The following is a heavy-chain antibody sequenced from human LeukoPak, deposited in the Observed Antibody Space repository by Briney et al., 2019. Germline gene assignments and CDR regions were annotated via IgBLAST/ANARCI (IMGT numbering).Heavy chain of an antibody. J-gene: IGHJ4*02. V-gene: IGHV3-21*01. CDR3: ARDPIAVADLFDY. Sequence: NPGGSLRLSCAASGFTFSSYSMNWVRQAPGKGLEWVSSISSSSSYIYYADSVKGRFTISRDNAKNSLYLQMNSLRAEDTAVYYCARDPIAVADLFDYWGQGTLVTVSS. CDR1: GFTFSSYS. CDR2: ISSSSSYI. D-gene: IGHD6-19*01.